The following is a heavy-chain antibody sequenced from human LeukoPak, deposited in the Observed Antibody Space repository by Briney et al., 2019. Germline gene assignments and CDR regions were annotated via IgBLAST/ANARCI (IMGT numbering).Heavy chain of an antibody. J-gene: IGHJ6*02. CDR1: GFTFSIYA. CDR3: ARGDGRRGGYYYGSGSSSMSQTYYYHYGMDV. V-gene: IGHV3-21*01. Sequence: GGSLRLSCAASGFTFSIYAMNWVRQAPGEGLEWVSSIGGSSTSLYYADSLKGRFTISRDNAKNSLYLQLNSLRAEDTAVYYCARGDGRRGGYYYGSGSSSMSQTYYYHYGMDVWGQGTTVTVSS. D-gene: IGHD3-10*01. CDR2: IGGSSTSL.